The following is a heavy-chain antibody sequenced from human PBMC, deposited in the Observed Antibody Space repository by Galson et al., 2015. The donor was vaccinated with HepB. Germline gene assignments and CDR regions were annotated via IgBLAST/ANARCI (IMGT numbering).Heavy chain of an antibody. V-gene: IGHV4-39*01. CDR2: IYYSGST. Sequence: ETLSLTCTVSGGSISSSSYYWGWIRQPPGKGLEWIGSIYYSGSTYYNPSLKSRVTISVDTSKNQFSLKLSSVTAADTAVYYCATESYSSGWYHYYYGMDVWGQGTTVTVSS. J-gene: IGHJ6*02. D-gene: IGHD6-19*01. CDR3: ATESYSSGWYHYYYGMDV. CDR1: GGSISSSSYY.